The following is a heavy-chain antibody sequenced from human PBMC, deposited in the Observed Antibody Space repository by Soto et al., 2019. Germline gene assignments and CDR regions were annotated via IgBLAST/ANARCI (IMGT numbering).Heavy chain of an antibody. CDR3: ARNGITGTFRAYLDYFDY. V-gene: IGHV1-2*04. CDR2: INPNSGGT. CDR1: GYTFTGNY. Sequence: ASVKVSCKASGYTFTGNYMHWVRQAPGQGLEWMGWINPNSGGTNYAQKFQGWVTMTRDTSISTAYMELSRLRSDDTAVYYCARNGITGTFRAYLDYFDYWGQGTLVTVSS. D-gene: IGHD1-20*01. J-gene: IGHJ4*02.